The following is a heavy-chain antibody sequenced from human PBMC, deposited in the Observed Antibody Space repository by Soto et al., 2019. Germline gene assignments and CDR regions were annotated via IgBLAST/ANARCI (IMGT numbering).Heavy chain of an antibody. CDR1: GFTFSSYW. D-gene: IGHD5-18*01. Sequence: PVGSLRLSCAAAGFTFSSYWMHWVRQDPGKGLVWVSRINSDGSSTSYADSVKDRFTISRDNAKNTLYQQMNSLRAEDTAVYYCARGSPLGTAMVGLHAFDIWGQGTMVTVSS. V-gene: IGHV3-74*01. J-gene: IGHJ3*02. CDR3: ARGSPLGTAMVGLHAFDI. CDR2: INSDGSST.